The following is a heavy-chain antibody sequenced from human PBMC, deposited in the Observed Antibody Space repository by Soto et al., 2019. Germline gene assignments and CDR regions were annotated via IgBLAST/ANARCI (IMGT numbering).Heavy chain of an antibody. D-gene: IGHD3-16*01. J-gene: IGHJ3*02. CDR1: GGSISSYY. CDR3: AAYIWGNAFAN. CDR2: IYYSGST. V-gene: IGHV4-59*03. Sequence: PSETLSLTCTVSGGSISSYYWNWIRQSPGKGLEWIWFIYYSGSTNYNPSPKSRVTISVDTSKSQFSLKLSSVSAADTAVYYCAAYIWGNAFANRGQGTMVTVSS.